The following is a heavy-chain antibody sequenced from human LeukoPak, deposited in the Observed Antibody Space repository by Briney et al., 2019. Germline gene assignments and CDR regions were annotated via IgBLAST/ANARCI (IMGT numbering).Heavy chain of an antibody. D-gene: IGHD2/OR15-2a*01. CDR2: IYYSGST. V-gene: IGHV4-61*08. CDR1: GGSISSGDYY. J-gene: IGHJ3*02. Sequence: SETLSLTCTVSGGSISSGDYYWSWIRQPPGKGLEWIGYIYYSGSTNYNPSLKSRVTISVDTSKNQFSLKLSSVTAADTAVYYCAIHSILDAFDIWGQGTMVTVSS. CDR3: AIHSILDAFDI.